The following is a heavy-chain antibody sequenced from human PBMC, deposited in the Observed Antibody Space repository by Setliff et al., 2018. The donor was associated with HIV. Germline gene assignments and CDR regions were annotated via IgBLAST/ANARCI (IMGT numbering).Heavy chain of an antibody. CDR3: ARDYWKVLDY. CDR1: GYIFTNYP. V-gene: IGHV1-3*01. D-gene: IGHD1-1*01. Sequence: ASVKVSCKASGYIFTNYPIHWVRQAPRQRLEWMGWINAGNGDTKYSQKFQGRVTITRDTSASTTYMELSSLRSEDTAVYYCARDYWKVLDYWGQGTLVTVSS. CDR2: INAGNGDT. J-gene: IGHJ4*02.